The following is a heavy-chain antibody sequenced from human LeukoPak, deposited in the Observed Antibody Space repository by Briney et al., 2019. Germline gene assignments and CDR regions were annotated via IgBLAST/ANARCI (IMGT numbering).Heavy chain of an antibody. V-gene: IGHV1-2*04. Sequence: GASVKVSCKASGYTFTNYYMHWVRQAPGQGLEWMGWINPNSGGTNYAQKFQGWVTMTRDTSISTAYMELSRLRSDDTAVYYCARATGIAAAAPDYWGQGTLVTVSS. D-gene: IGHD6-13*01. CDR2: INPNSGGT. CDR1: GYTFTNYY. J-gene: IGHJ4*02. CDR3: ARATGIAAAAPDY.